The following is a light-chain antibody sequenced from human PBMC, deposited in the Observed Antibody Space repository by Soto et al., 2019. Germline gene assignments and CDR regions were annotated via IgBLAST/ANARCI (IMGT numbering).Light chain of an antibody. Sequence: QSALTQPASVSGSPGQSITISCAGTSSDVGGYNYVSWYQQHPDKAPKLMIYEVNNRPSGVSNHFSGSKSGNTASLIISGLQADDEADYYCSSYSTTSTLVFGSGTKVTVL. CDR2: EVN. V-gene: IGLV2-14*01. CDR3: SSYSTTSTLV. J-gene: IGLJ1*01. CDR1: SSDVGGYNY.